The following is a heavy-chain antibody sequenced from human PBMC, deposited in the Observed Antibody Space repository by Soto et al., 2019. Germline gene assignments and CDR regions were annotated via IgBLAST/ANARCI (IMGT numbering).Heavy chain of an antibody. CDR1: GYTFTSYA. Sequence: ASVKVSCKASGYTFTSYAMHWVRQAPGQRLEWMGWINAGNGNTKYSQKFQGRVTITRDTSASTAYMELSSLRSEDTAVYYCARNYGSSYCSSTSCYLNWFDPWGQGTLVTVSS. CDR3: ARNYGSSYCSSTSCYLNWFDP. J-gene: IGHJ5*02. CDR2: INAGNGNT. V-gene: IGHV1-3*01. D-gene: IGHD2-2*01.